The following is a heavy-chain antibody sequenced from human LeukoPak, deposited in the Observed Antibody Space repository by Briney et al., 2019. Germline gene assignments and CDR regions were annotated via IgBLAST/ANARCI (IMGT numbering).Heavy chain of an antibody. V-gene: IGHV1-18*01. J-gene: IGHJ3*02. CDR1: GYTFTSYG. CDR2: ISAYNGNT. CDR3: AKDRRSEVLQQLVHDAFDI. D-gene: IGHD6-13*01. Sequence: ASVKVSCKASGYTFTSYGISWVRQAPGQGLEWMGWISAYNGNTNYAQKLQGRVTMTTDTSTSTAYMELRSLRSDDTAVYYCAKDRRSEVLQQLVHDAFDIWGQGTMVTVSS.